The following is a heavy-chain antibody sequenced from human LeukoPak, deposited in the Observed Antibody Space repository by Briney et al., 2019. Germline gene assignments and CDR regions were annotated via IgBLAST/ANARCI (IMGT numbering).Heavy chain of an antibody. CDR1: GGSISSHY. CDR2: IYYSVST. CDR3: ARRTGGTGNFDY. D-gene: IGHD1-26*01. Sequence: SETLSLTCTVSGGSISSHYWSWIRQPPGKGLEWIGHIYYSVSTNYNPSLKSRVTISIDTSKNQFSLELSSVTAADTAVYYCARRTGGTGNFDYWGQGTLVTVSS. V-gene: IGHV4-59*08. J-gene: IGHJ4*02.